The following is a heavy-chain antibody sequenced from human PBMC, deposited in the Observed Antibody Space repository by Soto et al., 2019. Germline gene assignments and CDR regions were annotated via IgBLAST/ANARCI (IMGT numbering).Heavy chain of an antibody. CDR3: ARGDTGYCSSITCAFDY. CDR2: IYPGDSDT. Sequence: GESLKISCKGSGYSFTSYCIGWVRQMPGKGLEWMGIIYPGDSDTRYSPSFQGQVTISADKSISTAYLQWSSLKASDTAMYYCARGDTGYCSSITCAFDYWGQGTQVTVSS. J-gene: IGHJ4*02. CDR1: GYSFTSYC. D-gene: IGHD2-2*01. V-gene: IGHV5-51*01.